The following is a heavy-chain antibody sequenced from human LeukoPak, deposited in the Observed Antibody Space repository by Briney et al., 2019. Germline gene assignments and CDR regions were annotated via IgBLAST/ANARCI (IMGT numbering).Heavy chain of an antibody. D-gene: IGHD3-22*01. J-gene: IGHJ4*02. CDR1: GYTFTSYG. Sequence: ASVKVSCKASGYTFTSYGISWVRQAPGQGLEWMGWISAYNGNTNYAQKLQGRVTMTTDTSTSTAYMELRSLRSDDTAVYYCARHYYYDSSGYYLGNFDYWGQGTPVTVSS. CDR2: ISAYNGNT. V-gene: IGHV1-18*01. CDR3: ARHYYYDSSGYYLGNFDY.